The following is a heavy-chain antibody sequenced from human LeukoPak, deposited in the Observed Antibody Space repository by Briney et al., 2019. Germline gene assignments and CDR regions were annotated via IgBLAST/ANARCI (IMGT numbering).Heavy chain of an antibody. CDR1: GFTFSSYA. CDR3: EKGGQRGHDFGRC. CDR2: ISGSGGSA. J-gene: IGHJ1*01. V-gene: IGHV3-23*01. Sequence: GGSLRLSCAASGFTFSSYAMSWVRQAPGKGLEWVSAISGSGGSAYYADSVKGRFTISRDNSKNTLYLQMNSLRAEDTAVYYWEKGGQRGHDFGRCWGQGTLVTVS. D-gene: IGHD3-3*01.